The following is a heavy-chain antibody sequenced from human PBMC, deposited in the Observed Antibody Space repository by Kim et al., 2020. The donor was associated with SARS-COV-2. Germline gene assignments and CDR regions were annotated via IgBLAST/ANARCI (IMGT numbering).Heavy chain of an antibody. Sequence: SETLSLTCTVSGGSISSYYWSWIRQPPGKGLEWIGYIYYSGSTNYNPSLKSRVTISVDTSKNQFSLKLSSVTAADTAVYYRARHYGSGRPYFDYWGQGTL. J-gene: IGHJ4*02. CDR2: IYYSGST. CDR1: GGSISSYY. V-gene: IGHV4-59*08. D-gene: IGHD3-10*01. CDR3: ARHYGSGRPYFDY.